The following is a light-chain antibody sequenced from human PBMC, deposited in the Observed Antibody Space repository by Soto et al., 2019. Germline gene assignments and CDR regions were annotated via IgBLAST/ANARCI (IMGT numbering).Light chain of an antibody. CDR1: QTISRY. Sequence: DVQMTQSPSSLSASVGDRVTITCRTRQTISRYLNWYQQKPGKAPKLLIYAASSLQSGVPSRFSGSGSGTDFTLTISSLQPEDFATYYCQQSYSTPLTFGGGTKVDIK. CDR2: AAS. J-gene: IGKJ4*01. CDR3: QQSYSTPLT. V-gene: IGKV1-39*01.